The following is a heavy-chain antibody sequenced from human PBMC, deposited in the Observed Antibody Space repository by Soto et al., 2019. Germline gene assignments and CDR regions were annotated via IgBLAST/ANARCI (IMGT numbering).Heavy chain of an antibody. V-gene: IGHV4-59*01. CDR2: VIDSGST. CDR1: GGSISNYY. J-gene: IGHJ4*02. CDR3: ARPLMWFGDLS. Sequence: SETLSLTCTVSGGSISNYYWSWIRQPPGKGLEWIANVIDSGSTNYNPSLQSRVTISLDTSKNQFSLKLSSVTAADTAIYYCARPLMWFGDLSWGQGTLVTVSS. D-gene: IGHD3-10*01.